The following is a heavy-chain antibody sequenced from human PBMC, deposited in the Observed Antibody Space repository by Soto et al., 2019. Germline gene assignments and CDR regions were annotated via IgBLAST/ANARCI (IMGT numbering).Heavy chain of an antibody. D-gene: IGHD3-10*01. V-gene: IGHV2-26*01. J-gene: IGHJ6*02. CDR1: GFSLSNPRMG. Sequence: QVTLKESGPVLVNPTETLTLTCTVSGFSLSNPRMGVTWIRQPPGKALEWLAHIFSNDDKSYSPSLKSRRTISKDTSKSQVVLTMTNMDPVDTATYYCARLVFGGFGELYSPDYYYYSGMDVWGQGTTVTVSS. CDR2: IFSNDDK. CDR3: ARLVFGGFGELYSPDYYYYSGMDV.